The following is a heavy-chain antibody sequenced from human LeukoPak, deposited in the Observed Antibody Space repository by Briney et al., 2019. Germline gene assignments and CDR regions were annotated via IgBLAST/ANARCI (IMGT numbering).Heavy chain of an antibody. V-gene: IGHV3-43*02. CDR3: AKDISNWNSRHFDY. D-gene: IGHD1-7*01. J-gene: IGHJ4*02. Sequence: GGSLRLSCAASGFTFDDYAVHWVRQVPGKGLEWVSLISGNGGNTYYADSVKGRFTISRDNSKNSLYLQMNSLRTEDTALYYCAKDISNWNSRHFDYWGQGTLVTVSS. CDR2: ISGNGGNT. CDR1: GFTFDDYA.